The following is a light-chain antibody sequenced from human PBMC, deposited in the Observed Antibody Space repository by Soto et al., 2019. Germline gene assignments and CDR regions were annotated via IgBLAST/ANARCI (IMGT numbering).Light chain of an antibody. CDR2: AAS. V-gene: IGKV1-39*01. J-gene: IGKJ2*01. CDR1: QTISTY. CDR3: QQCSSTPYT. Sequence: DIQMTQSPSSLSASVGDRVTITCRASQTISTYLNWYQHKSGKAPKLLMYAASSLQSGVPSRFSGSGSGTDFTLTISSLQPEDFATYYCQQCSSTPYTFGQGTKLEIK.